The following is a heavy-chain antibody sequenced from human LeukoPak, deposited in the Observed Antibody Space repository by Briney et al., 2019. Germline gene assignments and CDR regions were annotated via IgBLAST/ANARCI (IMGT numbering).Heavy chain of an antibody. CDR1: GLTFSSYS. Sequence: PGGSLRLSCAVSGLTFSSYSMNWVRQAPGKGLEWVSHISESSSSKHYADSVRGRFTVSRDNAKNSLYLQMNSLRAEDTAVYYRARDGGGPDAFDIWGQGTMVTVSS. J-gene: IGHJ3*02. CDR2: ISESSSSK. V-gene: IGHV3-48*01. CDR3: ARDGGGPDAFDI.